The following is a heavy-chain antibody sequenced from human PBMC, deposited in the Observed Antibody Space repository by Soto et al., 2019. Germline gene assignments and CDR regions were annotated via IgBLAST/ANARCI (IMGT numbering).Heavy chain of an antibody. CDR1: GGSISSGGYS. CDR3: ARDEGPLWFGGMDV. D-gene: IGHD3-10*01. J-gene: IGHJ6*02. Sequence: QLQLQESGSGLVKPSQTLSLTCAVSGGSISSGGYSWSWIRQPPGKGLEWIGYIYHSGSTYYNPSLKSRVTISVYRSKNQFSLKLSSVTAADTAVYYCARDEGPLWFGGMDVWGQGTTVTVSS. V-gene: IGHV4-30-2*01. CDR2: IYHSGST.